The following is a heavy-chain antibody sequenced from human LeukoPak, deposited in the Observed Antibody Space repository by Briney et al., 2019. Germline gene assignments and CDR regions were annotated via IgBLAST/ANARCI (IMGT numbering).Heavy chain of an antibody. J-gene: IGHJ4*02. CDR2: IYYSGNS. D-gene: IGHD2-21*02. Sequence: SETLSLTCTVSGGSISSYDWSWIRQPPGKGLEWIGNIYYSGNSNYNPSLKSRVTISLDTSNNQFSLKLSSVTAADTAVYYCARASYCGGDCSIPPDYWGQGTLVTVSS. CDR3: ARASYCGGDCSIPPDY. V-gene: IGHV4-59*01. CDR1: GGSISSYD.